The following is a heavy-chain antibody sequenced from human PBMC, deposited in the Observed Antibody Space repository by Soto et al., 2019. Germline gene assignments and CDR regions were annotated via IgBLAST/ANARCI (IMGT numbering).Heavy chain of an antibody. CDR2: IWYDGSNK. J-gene: IGHJ6*01. CDR1: GFTFSSYG. Sequence: QVQLVESGGGVVKPGRSLRLSCAASGFTFSSYGMHWVRQAPGKGLEWVAVIWYDGSNKYYADSVKGRFTISRDNSKNTLDMQRNSLRAEDTAVYYCARDFVSTIFGVVTPNEYYYGMDVW. CDR3: ARDFVSTIFGVVTPNEYYYGMDV. V-gene: IGHV3-33*01. D-gene: IGHD3-3*01.